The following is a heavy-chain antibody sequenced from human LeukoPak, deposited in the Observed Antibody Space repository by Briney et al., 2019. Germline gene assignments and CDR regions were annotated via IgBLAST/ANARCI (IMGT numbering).Heavy chain of an antibody. J-gene: IGHJ4*02. Sequence: ASVKVSCKASGYTFTSYAMNWVRQAPGQGLEWMGWINTNTGNPTYAQGFTGRFVFSLDTSVSTAYLQISSLKAEDTAVYYCAREGEQWLVRNFDYWGQGTLVTVSS. CDR2: INTNTGNP. CDR3: AREGEQWLVRNFDY. CDR1: GYTFTSYA. D-gene: IGHD6-19*01. V-gene: IGHV7-4-1*02.